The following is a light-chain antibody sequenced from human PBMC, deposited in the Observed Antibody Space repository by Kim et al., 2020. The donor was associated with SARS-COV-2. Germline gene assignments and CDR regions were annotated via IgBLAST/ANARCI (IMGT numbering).Light chain of an antibody. CDR1: SGDVGGYNY. V-gene: IGLV2-14*04. CDR3: SSYTSSRTWV. Sequence: GQSVTISCTETSGDVGGYNYCSCDLQHPGKAPKLMLFDVSQRPSGVSNRFSGSKAGNTASLTISGLQAEDEADYHCSSYTSSRTWVFGGGTQLTVL. J-gene: IGLJ3*02. CDR2: DVS.